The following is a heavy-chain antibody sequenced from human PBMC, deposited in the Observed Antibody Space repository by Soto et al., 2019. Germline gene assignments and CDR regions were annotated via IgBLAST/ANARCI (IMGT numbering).Heavy chain of an antibody. D-gene: IGHD5-12*01. CDR1: GFTLSSYG. V-gene: IGHV3-30*18. J-gene: IGHJ4*02. CDR2: ISYDGSNK. CDR3: AKDWGYSGYSFDY. Sequence: GGSLRLSCAASGFTLSSYGMHWVRQAPGKGLEWVAVISYDGSNKYYADSVKGRFTISRDNSKNTLYLQMNSLRAEDTAVYYCAKDWGYSGYSFDYWGQGTLVTVSS.